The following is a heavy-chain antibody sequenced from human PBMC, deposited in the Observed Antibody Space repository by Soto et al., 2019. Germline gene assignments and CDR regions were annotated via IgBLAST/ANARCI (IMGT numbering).Heavy chain of an antibody. CDR3: ASGEGGRPYSSYGMDV. J-gene: IGHJ6*02. D-gene: IGHD2-15*01. V-gene: IGHV4-59*01. Sequence: PSETLSLTCTVSGGSISSYYWSWIRQPPGKGLEWIGYIYYSGSTNYNPSLKSRVTISVDTSKNQFSLKLSSVTAADTAVYYCASGEGGRPYSSYGMDVWGQGTTVTVSS. CDR1: GGSISSYY. CDR2: IYYSGST.